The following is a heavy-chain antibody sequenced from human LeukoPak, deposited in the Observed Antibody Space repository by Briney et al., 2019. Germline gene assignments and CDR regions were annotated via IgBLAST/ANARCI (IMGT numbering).Heavy chain of an antibody. V-gene: IGHV4-34*01. CDR3: ARAAVRSWFDP. CDR1: GGSFSGYY. D-gene: IGHD3-10*01. Sequence: SETLSITCAVYGGSFSGYYWSWIRQPPGKGLEWIGEINHSGSTNYNPSLKSRVTISVDTSKNQFSLKLSSVTAADTAVYYCARAAVRSWFDPWGQGTLVTVSS. CDR2: INHSGST. J-gene: IGHJ5*02.